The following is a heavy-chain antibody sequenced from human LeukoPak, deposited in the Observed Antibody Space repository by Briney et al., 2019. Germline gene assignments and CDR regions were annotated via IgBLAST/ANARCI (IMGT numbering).Heavy chain of an antibody. Sequence: GGSLRLSCAASGITLSSHSMHWVRQAPGKGLEWVSFIDSGSSSIHYAASVQGRFIISRDNAKNSLYLQMDSLRAEDTAVYYCARGQASGSFIIDYWGQGTLVTVSS. CDR2: IDSGSSSI. V-gene: IGHV3-48*01. CDR1: GITLSSHS. J-gene: IGHJ4*02. D-gene: IGHD3-10*01. CDR3: ARGQASGSFIIDY.